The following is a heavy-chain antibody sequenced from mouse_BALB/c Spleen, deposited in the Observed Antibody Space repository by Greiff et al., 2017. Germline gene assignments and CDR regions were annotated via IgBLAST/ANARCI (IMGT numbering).Heavy chain of an antibody. CDR3: ARDEGSITTATSPFAY. CDR2: ISDGGSYT. J-gene: IGHJ3*01. CDR1: GFTFSDYY. D-gene: IGHD1-2*01. Sequence: EVHGVESGGGLVKPGGSLKLSCAASGFTFSDYYMYWVRQTPEKRLEWVATISDGGSYTYYPDSVKGRFTISRDNAKNNLYLQMSSLKSEDTAMYYCARDEGSITTATSPFAYWGQGTLVTVSA. V-gene: IGHV5-4*02.